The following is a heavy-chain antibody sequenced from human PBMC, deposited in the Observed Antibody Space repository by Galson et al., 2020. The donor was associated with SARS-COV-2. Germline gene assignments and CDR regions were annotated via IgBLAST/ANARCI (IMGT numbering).Heavy chain of an antibody. CDR1: GGSFSGYS. D-gene: IGHD3-16*01. CDR3: ARGRQGVVPSPVLGLGPFYSYYYMDV. Sequence: SETLSLTCAVYGGSFSGYSWTWIRQAPGKGLEWIGKINSGGGTKYSPSLSSRVTLSVDTSRNQFSLKLTSVSGAATALYFCARGRQGVVPSPVLGLGPFYSYYYMDVWGKGTTVTVSS. V-gene: IGHV4-34*01. CDR2: INSGGGT. J-gene: IGHJ6*03.